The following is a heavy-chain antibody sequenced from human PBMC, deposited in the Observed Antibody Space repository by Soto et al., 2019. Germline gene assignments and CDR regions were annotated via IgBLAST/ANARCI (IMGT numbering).Heavy chain of an antibody. CDR3: ATEDVNDYGDLTRDY. Sequence: QVPLVQSGAEVKKPGASVKVSCKASGYTFTSYGISWVRQAPGQGLEWMGWISAYNGNTNYAQKLQGRVTMTTDTSTSTAYMELRSLRSDDTAVYYCATEDVNDYGDLTRDYWGQGTLVTVSS. D-gene: IGHD4-17*01. V-gene: IGHV1-18*04. CDR2: ISAYNGNT. J-gene: IGHJ4*02. CDR1: GYTFTSYG.